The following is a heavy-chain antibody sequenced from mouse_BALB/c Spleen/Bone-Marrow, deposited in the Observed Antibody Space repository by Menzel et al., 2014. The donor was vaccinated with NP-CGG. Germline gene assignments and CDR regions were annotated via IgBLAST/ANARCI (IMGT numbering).Heavy chain of an antibody. V-gene: IGHV1-7*01. J-gene: IGHJ2*01. CDR1: GYTFTTHW. Sequence: QVQLQQSGTELAKPGASVKMSCKASGYTFTTHWMHWVKQRPGQGLEWIGYINPSTGYTDYNQKFKDKATLTADKSSSTAYMQLISLTSEDSAVYYCVRSDYWGQGTTLTASS. CDR2: INPSTGYT. CDR3: VRSDY.